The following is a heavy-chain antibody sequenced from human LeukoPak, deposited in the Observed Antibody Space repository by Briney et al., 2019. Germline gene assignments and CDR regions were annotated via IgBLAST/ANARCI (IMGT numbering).Heavy chain of an antibody. D-gene: IGHD3-16*02. CDR1: GFTFSSYW. Sequence: GGSLRLSCAASGFTFSSYWMSWVRQAPGKGLEWVANIKQDGSEKYYVDTVKGRFTISRDNAKNSLYLQMNSLRAEDTAVYYCARDTMITFGGVIGLDYWGQGTLVTVSS. J-gene: IGHJ4*02. CDR2: IKQDGSEK. V-gene: IGHV3-7*01. CDR3: ARDTMITFGGVIGLDY.